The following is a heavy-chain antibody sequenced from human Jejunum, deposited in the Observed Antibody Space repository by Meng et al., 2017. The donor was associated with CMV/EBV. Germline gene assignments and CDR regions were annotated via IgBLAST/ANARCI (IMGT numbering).Heavy chain of an antibody. Sequence: VHLRGWVAVLFSPSESLSLSCILSGGSFSAYTWGWIRQAPGKGLEWIAEIDHLRRNNFNPSLKSRVSISRDTSRDQFSLRLNSVTAADTAVYYCATADEYAIKYWGQGTLVTVSS. D-gene: IGHD5-12*01. V-gene: IGHV4-34*01. J-gene: IGHJ4*02. CDR3: ATADEYAIKY. CDR2: IDHLRRN. CDR1: GGSFSAYT.